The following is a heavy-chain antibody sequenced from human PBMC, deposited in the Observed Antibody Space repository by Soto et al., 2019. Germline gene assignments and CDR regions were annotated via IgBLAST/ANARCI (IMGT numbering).Heavy chain of an antibody. D-gene: IGHD3-22*01. J-gene: IGHJ4*02. V-gene: IGHV3-30*18. Sequence: QVQLVESGGGVVQPGRSLRLSCAASGFTFSYYGIHWVRHAPGKGLEWVAVISHDGSKTNYADSVKGRFTISRDNSKDTVYLQMNSLRAEDTAVYYCAKDTYFYSSSSYYVFDSWGQGTLVTVSS. CDR1: GFTFSYYG. CDR3: AKDTYFYSSSSYYVFDS. CDR2: ISHDGSKT.